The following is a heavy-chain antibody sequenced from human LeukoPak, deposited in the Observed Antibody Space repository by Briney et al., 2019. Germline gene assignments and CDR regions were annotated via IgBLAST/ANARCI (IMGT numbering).Heavy chain of an antibody. CDR3: ARDRNLYSGSFAS. CDR1: GHTFSGDH. D-gene: IGHD1-26*01. Sequence: ASVKVSCKASGHTFSGDHIHWVRQAPGQGLEWMGRIHPSSGATHFAHKFQGRVTMTRDTSISTAYMELDRLTSDDTAVYYCARDRNLYSGSFASWGQGTLVTVSS. J-gene: IGHJ4*02. CDR2: IHPSSGAT. V-gene: IGHV1-2*06.